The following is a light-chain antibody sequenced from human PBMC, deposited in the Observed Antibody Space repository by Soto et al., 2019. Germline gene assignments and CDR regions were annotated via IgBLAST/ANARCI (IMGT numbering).Light chain of an antibody. CDR3: CSYAGSYNYV. J-gene: IGLJ1*01. CDR1: SSDVGGYDY. Sequence: QSALTQPRSVSGSPGQSVTISCTGTSSDVGGYDYVSWYQQYPGKAPKLMIYDVSKRPSGVPDRFSVSKSGNTASLTISGLQAEDEADYYCCSYAGSYNYVFGTGIKLTV. CDR2: DVS. V-gene: IGLV2-11*01.